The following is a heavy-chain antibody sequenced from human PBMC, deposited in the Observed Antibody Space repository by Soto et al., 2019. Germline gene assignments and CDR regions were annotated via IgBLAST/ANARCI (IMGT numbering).Heavy chain of an antibody. D-gene: IGHD3-3*01. CDR3: AKDKATVFGVGIIPRGIRSTCMDV. V-gene: IGHV3-23*01. CDR2: ISGSGGST. J-gene: IGHJ6*02. CDR1: GFTFSSYA. Sequence: GGSLRLSCAASGFTFSSYAMSWVRQAPGKGLEWVAAISGSGGSTYYADSVKGRFTISRDNSKNTLYLQMNSLRAEDTAVYYCAKDKATVFGVGIIPRGIRSTCMDVWGQGTVVTVSS.